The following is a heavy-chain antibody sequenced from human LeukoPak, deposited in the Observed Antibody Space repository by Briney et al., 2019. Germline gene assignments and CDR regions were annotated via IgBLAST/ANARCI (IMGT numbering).Heavy chain of an antibody. CDR3: ARLYGYFDY. D-gene: IGHD3-16*01. V-gene: IGHV4-39*01. J-gene: IGHJ4*02. Sequence: SETLSLTCTVSGGSISSSSYYWGWIRQPPGKGLEWIGSIYKSGSTYYNPSLKSRVTISVDSSKNQFSLKLRFVTAADTAVYYCARLYGYFDYWGQGILVTVSS. CDR2: IYKSGST. CDR1: GGSISSSSYY.